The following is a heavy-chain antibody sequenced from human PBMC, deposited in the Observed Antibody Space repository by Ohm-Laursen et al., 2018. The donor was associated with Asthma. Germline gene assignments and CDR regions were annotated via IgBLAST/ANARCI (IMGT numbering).Heavy chain of an antibody. J-gene: IGHJ4*02. CDR1: GGNFDTYA. Sequence: ASVKVSCKSSGGNFDTYAITWVRQAPGQGLEWVGVIIPLFGLPKYAQKFKGRVTITADKSTSTAYMDLTSLRSEDTAVYYCARGNTFRQQQLTGPHWGQGTLVTVSS. D-gene: IGHD6-13*01. CDR2: IIPLFGLP. V-gene: IGHV1-69*10. CDR3: ARGNTFRQQQLTGPH.